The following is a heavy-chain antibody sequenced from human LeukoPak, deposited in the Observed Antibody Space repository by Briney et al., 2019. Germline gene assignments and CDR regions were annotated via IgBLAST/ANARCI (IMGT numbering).Heavy chain of an antibody. CDR2: IYHSGST. CDR1: GGSISSYY. V-gene: IGHV4-59*12. Sequence: SETLSLTCTVSGGSISSYYWSWIRQPPGKGLEWIGEIYHSGSTNYNPSLKSRVTISVDKSKNQFSLKLSSVTAADTAVYYCARKFYDILTDYYFFDYWGQGTLVTVSS. D-gene: IGHD3-9*01. J-gene: IGHJ4*02. CDR3: ARKFYDILTDYYFFDY.